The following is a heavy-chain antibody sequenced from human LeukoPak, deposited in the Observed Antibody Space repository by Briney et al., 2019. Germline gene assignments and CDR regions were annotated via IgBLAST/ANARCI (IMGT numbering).Heavy chain of an antibody. V-gene: IGHV3-23*01. Sequence: PGGSLRLSCAASGFTFSSYAMSWARQAPGKGLEWVSAISGSGGSTYYADSVKGRFTISRDNSKNTLYLQMNSLRAEDTAVYYCAKDCLAARPPGDYYYYYGMDVWGQGTTVTVSS. CDR3: AKDCLAARPPGDYYYYYGMDV. D-gene: IGHD6-6*01. J-gene: IGHJ6*02. CDR2: ISGSGGST. CDR1: GFTFSSYA.